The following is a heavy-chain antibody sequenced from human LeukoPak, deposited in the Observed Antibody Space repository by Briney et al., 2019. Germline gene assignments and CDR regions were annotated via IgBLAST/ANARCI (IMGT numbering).Heavy chain of an antibody. CDR3: AKDWYYDSSGYYFDY. Sequence: GGSLRLSCAAFGFTFSSYGMHWVRQAPGKGLEWVAVIWYDGSNKYYADSVKGRFTISRDNSKNTLYLQMNSLRAEDTAVYYCAKDWYYDSSGYYFDYWGQGTLVTVSS. CDR1: GFTFSSYG. V-gene: IGHV3-33*06. J-gene: IGHJ4*02. D-gene: IGHD3-22*01. CDR2: IWYDGSNK.